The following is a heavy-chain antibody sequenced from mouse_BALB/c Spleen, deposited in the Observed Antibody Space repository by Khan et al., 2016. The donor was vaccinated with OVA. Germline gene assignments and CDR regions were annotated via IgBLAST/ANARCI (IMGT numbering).Heavy chain of an antibody. CDR1: GFTFSNFG. J-gene: IGHJ3*01. V-gene: IGHV5-17*02. CDR2: ISSGSNTI. D-gene: IGHD1-1*01. Sequence: EVELVESGGGLVQPGGSRKLSCAASGFTFSNFGMHWVRQAPEKGLEWVAYISSGSNTIYYADSVKGRFTISRDNPENTLFLQMTSLRSEDTAIYYCTRRHNTYAGFAYWGQGTLVTVSA. CDR3: TRRHNTYAGFAY.